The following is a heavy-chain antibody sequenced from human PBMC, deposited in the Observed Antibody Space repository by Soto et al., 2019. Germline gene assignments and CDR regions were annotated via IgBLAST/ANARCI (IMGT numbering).Heavy chain of an antibody. CDR3: ARDEDLPDHGLDH. Sequence: QVQLVESGGGVVQPGRSLRLSCAASGFRFSNYGMHWVRQAPGKGLEWLAVIVADGTGLHYADSVRGRFTISRDNSKNTLYLQLNSLGADDTAIYFCARDEDLPDHGLDHWGQGTLVTVSS. J-gene: IGHJ4*02. CDR2: IVADGTGL. CDR1: GFRFSNYG. V-gene: IGHV3-33*01.